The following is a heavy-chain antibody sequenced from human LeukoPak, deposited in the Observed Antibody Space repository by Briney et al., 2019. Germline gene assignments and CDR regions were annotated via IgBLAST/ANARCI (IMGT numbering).Heavy chain of an antibody. D-gene: IGHD1-26*01. Sequence: PGGSLRLSCAASGFTFSDHYMDWVRQAPGKGLEWVGRTKNKANSYTTEYAASVKGRFTISRDDSKNSLYLQMNSLETEDTAVYYCARVVGAPMNGLDYWAQGTLVTVSS. J-gene: IGHJ4*02. CDR2: TKNKANSYTT. CDR3: ARVVGAPMNGLDY. V-gene: IGHV3-72*01. CDR1: GFTFSDHY.